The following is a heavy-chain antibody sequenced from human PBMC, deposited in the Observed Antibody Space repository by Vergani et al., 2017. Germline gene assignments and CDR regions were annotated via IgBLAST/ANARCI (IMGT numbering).Heavy chain of an antibody. CDR2: ISGRDGST. CDR3: AKDSRYSNGPLDYFDY. D-gene: IGHD4-11*01. CDR1: GFTFSSYA. J-gene: IGHJ4*02. V-gene: IGHV3-23*01. Sequence: EVQLLDSGGGLVQPGGSLRLSCAASGFTFSSYAMSWVRQAPGRGLEWVSAISGRDGSTYYADSVKGRFTISRDKSKNTLYLQMNSLRVEDTAVYYCAKDSRYSNGPLDYFDYWGQGTLVTVSS.